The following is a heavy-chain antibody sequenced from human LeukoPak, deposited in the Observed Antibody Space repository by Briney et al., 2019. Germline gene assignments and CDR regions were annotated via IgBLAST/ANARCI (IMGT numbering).Heavy chain of an antibody. CDR1: RGSINNQY. V-gene: IGHV4-4*07. Sequence: SETLSLTCTVSRGSINNQYWSWIRQPAGKGLEWIGRMYTNGESDYNPSLKSRVAMSVDTSKSQFSQKLNYMTAADTALYYCARGYYGGAVDSWGQGILVIVSS. D-gene: IGHD3-16*01. CDR2: MYTNGES. J-gene: IGHJ4*02. CDR3: ARGYYGGAVDS.